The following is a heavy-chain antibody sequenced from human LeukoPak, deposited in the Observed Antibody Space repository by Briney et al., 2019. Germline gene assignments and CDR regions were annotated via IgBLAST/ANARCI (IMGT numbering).Heavy chain of an antibody. CDR3: TRWEMATIVALPP. CDR1: GFTFSGSA. D-gene: IGHD5-24*01. V-gene: IGHV3-73*01. J-gene: IGHJ4*02. CDR2: IRSKANSYAT. Sequence: GGSLRLSCAASGFTFSGSAMHWVRQASGKGREWVGRIRSKANSYATAYAASVKGRFTISRDDSKNTAYLQMNSLKTEDTAVYYCTRWEMATIVALPPRGQGTLVTVSS.